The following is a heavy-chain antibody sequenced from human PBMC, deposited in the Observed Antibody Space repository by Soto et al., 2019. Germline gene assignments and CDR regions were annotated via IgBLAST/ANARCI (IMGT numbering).Heavy chain of an antibody. J-gene: IGHJ5*02. Sequence: ASVKVSCKVSGYTFTGYYMHWVRQAPGQGLEWMGWINPNSGGTNYAQKFQGWVTMTRDTSISTAYMELSRLRSDDTAVYYCASSSRTIFGGANWFDPWGQGTLVTVSS. D-gene: IGHD3-3*01. V-gene: IGHV1-2*04. CDR3: ASSSRTIFGGANWFDP. CDR1: GYTFTGYY. CDR2: INPNSGGT.